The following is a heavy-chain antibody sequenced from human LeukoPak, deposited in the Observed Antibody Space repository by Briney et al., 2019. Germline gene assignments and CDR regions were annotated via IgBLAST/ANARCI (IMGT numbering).Heavy chain of an antibody. CDR1: GFTFSSYA. J-gene: IGHJ4*02. D-gene: IGHD5-18*01. V-gene: IGHV3-23*01. Sequence: GGSLRLSCAASGFTFSSYAMSWVRQAPGKGLEWVSAISGSGGSTYYADSVKGRFTISRDNSKNTLYLQMNSLTTEDTAVYYCARGVDTVIVTWGGIFDYWGQGALVTVSS. CDR2: ISGSGGST. CDR3: ARGVDTVIVTWGGIFDY.